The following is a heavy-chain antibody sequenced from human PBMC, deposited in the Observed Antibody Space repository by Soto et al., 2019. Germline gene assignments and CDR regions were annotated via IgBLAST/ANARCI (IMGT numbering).Heavy chain of an antibody. CDR2: ISAYSGNT. J-gene: IGHJ4*01. Sequence: ASVKVSCKASGYTFTSYCISWVRQAPGQGLEWMGWISAYSGNTNYAQKFQGRVTMTTDTSTSTAYMELSSLRSDDTAVYYCARGPLYYSSGSFSFDYWGHGTRVTVSS. V-gene: IGHV1-18*01. CDR3: ARGPLYYSSGSFSFDY. D-gene: IGHD3-10*01. CDR1: GYTFTSYC.